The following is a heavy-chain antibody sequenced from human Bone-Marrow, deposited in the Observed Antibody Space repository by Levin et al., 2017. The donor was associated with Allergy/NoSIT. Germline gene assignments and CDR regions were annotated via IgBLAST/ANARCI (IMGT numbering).Heavy chain of an antibody. CDR3: AREGSVTRMRSFDF. CDR1: GFTFSRYS. Sequence: PGESLKISCAASGFTFSRYSMHWVRQAPGKGLEWVAVKWSDGTTTYYADSVKGRFTISRDNPENTLYLQMVSLRAEDTAIYYCAREGSVTRMRSFDFWGQGILVTVSS. CDR2: KWSDGTTT. J-gene: IGHJ4*02. V-gene: IGHV3-33*08. D-gene: IGHD2-21*02.